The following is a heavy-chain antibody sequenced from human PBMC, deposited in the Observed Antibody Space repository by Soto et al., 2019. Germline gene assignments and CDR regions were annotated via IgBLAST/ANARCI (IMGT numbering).Heavy chain of an antibody. CDR1: GFTFSSYG. CDR2: ISYDGNNK. V-gene: IGHV3-30*18. Sequence: GGSLRLSCAASGFTFSSYGMHWVRQAPGKGLEWVAVISYDGNNKYYADSVKGRFTISRVNSKNTLYLQMNSLRAEDTAVYYCANADSGWYPIPFDDWGQGTLVTVSS. J-gene: IGHJ4*02. CDR3: ANADSGWYPIPFDD. D-gene: IGHD6-19*01.